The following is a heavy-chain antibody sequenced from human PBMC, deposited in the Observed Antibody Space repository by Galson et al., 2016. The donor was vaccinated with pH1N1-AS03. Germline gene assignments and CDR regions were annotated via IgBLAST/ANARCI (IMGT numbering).Heavy chain of an antibody. CDR2: ITSDGSTT. D-gene: IGHD7-27*01. CDR1: GFTFSTYW. Sequence: SLRLSCAASGFTFSTYWMHWARQVPGKGLVWVSCITSDGSTTFYAESVKGRFTISRDNAKSTLYLQMNSLTDDYTAVYYCVRDYWGSWIWGQGTLVTVSS. V-gene: IGHV3-74*01. CDR3: VRDYWGSWI. J-gene: IGHJ4*02.